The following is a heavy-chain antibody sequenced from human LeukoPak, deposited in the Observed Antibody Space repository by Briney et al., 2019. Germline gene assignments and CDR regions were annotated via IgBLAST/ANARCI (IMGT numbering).Heavy chain of an antibody. CDR3: ARLHPLGYYDSSGYLDY. CDR1: GGSISSYY. CDR2: IYYSGST. V-gene: IGHV4-59*08. D-gene: IGHD3-22*01. Sequence: SETLSLTCTVSGGSISSYYWSWIRQPPGKGLEWIGYIYYSGSTYYNPSLKSRVTISVDTSKNQFSLKLSSVTAADTAVYYCARLHPLGYYDSSGYLDYWGQGTLVTVSS. J-gene: IGHJ4*02.